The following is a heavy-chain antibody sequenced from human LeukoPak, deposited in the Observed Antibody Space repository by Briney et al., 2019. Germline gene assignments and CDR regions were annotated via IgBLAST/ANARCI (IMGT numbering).Heavy chain of an antibody. CDR1: GYTFTSYD. D-gene: IGHD6-13*01. V-gene: IGHV1-2*06. J-gene: IGHJ5*02. CDR2: INPNTGGT. Sequence: ASVKVSCKASGYTFTSYDINWARQAPGQGLEWMGRINPNTGGTDYAQKFQGRVTMTRDTSITTAYMELSRLTSDDTAIYYCAKVPPSITAVGNWLGPWGQGALVTVSS. CDR3: AKVPPSITAVGNWLGP.